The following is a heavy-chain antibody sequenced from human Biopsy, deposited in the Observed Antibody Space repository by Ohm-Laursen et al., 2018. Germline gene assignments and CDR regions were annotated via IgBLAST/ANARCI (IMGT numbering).Heavy chain of an antibody. V-gene: IGHV1-2*02. CDR3: ARDSRKRIAGLGARSDVYDV. CDR1: GYAVNDYF. Sequence: GASVKVSCQGSGYAVNDYFLHWLRQAPGQGPGWMGWISPNSGGTNYAQKFQGRVTMTTDTSTSTVYLELRRLISDDTAVYYCARDSRKRIAGLGARSDVYDVWGQGTLVTVSS. D-gene: IGHD5/OR15-5a*01. CDR2: ISPNSGGT. J-gene: IGHJ3*01.